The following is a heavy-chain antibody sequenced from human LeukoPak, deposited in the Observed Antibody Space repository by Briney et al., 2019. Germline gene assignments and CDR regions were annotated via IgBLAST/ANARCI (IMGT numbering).Heavy chain of an antibody. V-gene: IGHV4-4*09. CDR3: ARSDYDSINY. D-gene: IGHD3-22*01. CDR2: IYTSGST. J-gene: IGHJ4*02. Sequence: SETLSLTCTVSGGSISSYYWSWIRQPPGKGLERIGYIYTSGSTNYNPSLKSRVTISVDTSKNQFSLKLSSVTAADTAVYYCARSDYDSINYWGQGTLVTVSS. CDR1: GGSISSYY.